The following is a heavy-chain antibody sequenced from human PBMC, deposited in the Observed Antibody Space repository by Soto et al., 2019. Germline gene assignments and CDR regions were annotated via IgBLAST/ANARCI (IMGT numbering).Heavy chain of an antibody. D-gene: IGHD3-22*01. V-gene: IGHV4-31*03. CDR1: GGSIRGGDYY. CDR3: ASRIGLSGSGYDGYEL. Sequence: QVQLQESGPGLVKPSQTLSLTCTVSGGSIRGGDYYLHWIRQFPGKGLEWIGTIYRSERTAYNPSLQSRIATSAATSNNLFFLRPTSVTAADTATYYCASRIGLSGSGYDGYELWGQGTLVIVSS. J-gene: IGHJ1*01. CDR2: IYRSERT.